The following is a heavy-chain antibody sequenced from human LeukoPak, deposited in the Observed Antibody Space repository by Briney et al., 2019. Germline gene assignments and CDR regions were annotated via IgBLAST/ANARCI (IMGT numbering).Heavy chain of an antibody. J-gene: IGHJ3*02. D-gene: IGHD3-22*01. CDR1: GFTFTKFA. V-gene: IGHV3-48*02. Sequence: GGSLRLSCEASGFTFTKFAMSWVRQAPGKGLEWLSYISSSSSIIYYADSVKGRFTISRDNAKNSLYLQMNSLRDEDTAVYYCARDGDSSGYYAAFDIWDQGTMVTVSS. CDR3: ARDGDSSGYYAAFDI. CDR2: ISSSSSII.